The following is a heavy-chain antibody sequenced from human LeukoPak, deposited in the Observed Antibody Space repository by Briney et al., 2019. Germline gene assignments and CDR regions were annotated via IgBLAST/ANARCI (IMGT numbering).Heavy chain of an antibody. CDR3: ARGVVVGQANYQSDY. Sequence: SQTLSLTCTVSGGSISSGDYYWSWIRQPPGKGLEWIGYIYYSGSTYYNPSLKSRVTISVDTSKNQFSLKLCSVTAADTAVYYCARGVVVGQANYQSDYWGQGTLVTVSS. J-gene: IGHJ4*02. CDR2: IYYSGST. CDR1: GGSISSGDYY. V-gene: IGHV4-30-4*08. D-gene: IGHD1-7*01.